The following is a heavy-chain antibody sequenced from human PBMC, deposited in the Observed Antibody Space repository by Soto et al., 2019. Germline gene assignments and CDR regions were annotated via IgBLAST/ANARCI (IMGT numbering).Heavy chain of an antibody. CDR3: AKITVRQWLLSRYFDY. CDR1: GFSFSTYG. CDR2: ISNDGSNK. V-gene: IGHV3-30*18. J-gene: IGHJ4*02. Sequence: SLRLSCAASGFSFSTYGMHWVRQAPGKGLEWVAFISNDGSNKYYADSVKGRFTISRDNSKNTLYLQMNSLRAEDTAVYYCAKITVRQWLLSRYFDYWGQGSPVTVSS. D-gene: IGHD3-3*01.